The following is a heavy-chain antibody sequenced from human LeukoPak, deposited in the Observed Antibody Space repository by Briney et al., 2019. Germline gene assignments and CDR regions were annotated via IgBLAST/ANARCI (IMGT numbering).Heavy chain of an antibody. Sequence: GGSLRLSCSASGFTFSSYAVHWVRQAPGKGLEYVSAISSNGGSTYYADSVKGRFTISRDNSKNTLYLQMSSLRAEDTAVYYCVKDLWYYSSGWFDYWGQGTLVTVSS. CDR1: GFTFSSYA. J-gene: IGHJ4*02. V-gene: IGHV3-64D*06. CDR2: ISSNGGST. CDR3: VKDLWYYSSGWFDY. D-gene: IGHD6-19*01.